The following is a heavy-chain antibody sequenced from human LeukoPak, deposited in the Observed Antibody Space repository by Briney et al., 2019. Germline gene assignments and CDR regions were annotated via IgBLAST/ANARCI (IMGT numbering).Heavy chain of an antibody. CDR3: SGGGGWESDF. D-gene: IGHD6-19*01. CDR1: GFTFRSYC. J-gene: IGHJ4*02. CDR2: INDDATET. Sequence: GGSLRLSCAASGFTFRSYCMTWVRQAPGRGLEWVANINDDATETNYIDSVKGRFTISRDNVRNSLHLQMDSLRAEDTAVYYCSGGGGWESDFWGQGTLVTVSS. V-gene: IGHV3-7*03.